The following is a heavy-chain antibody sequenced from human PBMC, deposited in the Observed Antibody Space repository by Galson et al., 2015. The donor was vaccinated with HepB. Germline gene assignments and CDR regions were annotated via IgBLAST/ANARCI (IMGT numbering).Heavy chain of an antibody. J-gene: IGHJ4*02. CDR2: ISAYNGNT. CDR1: GYTFTSYG. CDR3: ARDYGEAAAGTDEGY. D-gene: IGHD6-13*01. Sequence: SVKVSCKASGYTFTSYGISWVRQAPGQGLEWMGWISAYNGNTNYAQKLQGRVTMTTDTSTSTAYMELRSLRSDDTAVYYCARDYGEAAAGTDEGYWGQGTLFTASP. V-gene: IGHV1-18*04.